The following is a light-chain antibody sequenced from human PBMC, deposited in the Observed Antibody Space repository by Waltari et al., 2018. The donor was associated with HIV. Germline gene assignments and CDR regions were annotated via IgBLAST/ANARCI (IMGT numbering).Light chain of an antibody. CDR1: SSNIENNY. CDR2: DNI. V-gene: IGLV1-51*01. CDR3: GTWDSSLSAWV. Sequence: QSVLTQPPSVSAAPGQKVTISCSGSSSNIENNYVSWYQQLPATAPKLLIYDNIKRPSGMPDRCSGSKSGTSATLGITGLQTGDEADYYCGTWDSSLSAWVFGGGTKLTVL. J-gene: IGLJ3*02.